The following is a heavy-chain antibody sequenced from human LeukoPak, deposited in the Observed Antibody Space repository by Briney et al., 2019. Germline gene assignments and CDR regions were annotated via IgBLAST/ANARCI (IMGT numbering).Heavy chain of an antibody. CDR2: IYPDDSDI. CDR1: GYSFTNYW. D-gene: IGHD6-13*01. V-gene: IGHV5-51*01. Sequence: AGESLQISCKGSGYSFTNYWIGWVRQMPGKGLEWLGIIYPDDSDIRYSPSFQGQVTISADKSISTAYLQWSSLKASDTAMYYCARCGAYSSTLVGAPYYYGMDVWGQGTTVTVSS. CDR3: ARCGAYSSTLVGAPYYYGMDV. J-gene: IGHJ6*02.